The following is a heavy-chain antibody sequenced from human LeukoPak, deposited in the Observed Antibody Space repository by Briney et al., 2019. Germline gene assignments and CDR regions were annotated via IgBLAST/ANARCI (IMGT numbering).Heavy chain of an antibody. CDR3: ATSDIVVVPAAIRDYYYGMDV. J-gene: IGHJ6*02. D-gene: IGHD2-2*02. V-gene: IGHV1-24*01. Sequence: ASVKVSCKVSGYTLTELSMHWVRQAPGKGLEWMGGFDPEDGETIYAQKFQGRVTMTEDTSTDTAYMELSSLRSEDTAVYYCATSDIVVVPAAIRDYYYGMDVWGQGTTVTASS. CDR2: FDPEDGET. CDR1: GYTLTELS.